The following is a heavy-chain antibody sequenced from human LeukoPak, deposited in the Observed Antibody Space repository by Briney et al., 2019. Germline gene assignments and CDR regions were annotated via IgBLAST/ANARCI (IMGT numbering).Heavy chain of an antibody. J-gene: IGHJ5*02. CDR2: MNPNSGNT. CDR3: ARGLIVFRDSSGYDNWFDP. CDR1: GYTFTSYD. D-gene: IGHD3-22*01. Sequence: ASVKVSCKASGYTFTSYDINWVRQATGQGLEWMGWMNPNSGNTGYAQKFQGRVTMTRNTSISTAYMELSSLRSEDTAVYYCARGLIVFRDSSGYDNWFDPWGQGTLVTVSS. V-gene: IGHV1-8*01.